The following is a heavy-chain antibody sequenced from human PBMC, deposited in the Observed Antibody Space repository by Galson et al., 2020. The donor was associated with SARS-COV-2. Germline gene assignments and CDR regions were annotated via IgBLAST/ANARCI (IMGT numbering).Heavy chain of an antibody. J-gene: IGHJ4*02. V-gene: IGHV4-38-2*02. CDR1: GYSISSGYY. CDR3: ARFLPAATPFDY. D-gene: IGHD2-2*01. CDR2: IYHSGST. Sequence: SQTLSLTRTVSGYSISSGYYWGWIRQPPGKGLEWIGSIYHSGSTYYNPSLKSRVTISVDTSKNQFSLKLSSVTAADTAVYYCARFLPAATPFDYWGQGTLVTVSS.